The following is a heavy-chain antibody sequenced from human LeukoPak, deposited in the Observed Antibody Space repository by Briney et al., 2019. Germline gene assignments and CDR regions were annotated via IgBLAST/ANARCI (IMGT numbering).Heavy chain of an antibody. CDR2: INQDGSEK. J-gene: IGHJ4*02. Sequence: PGGSLRLSCAASGFRFSSYWMSWVRQAPGKGLEWVANINQDGSEKYYVDSVKGRFTISRDNAKNSLYLQMNSLRAEDTAVYFCARDGHPFDYRGQGTLVTVSS. V-gene: IGHV3-7*01. CDR1: GFRFSSYW. CDR3: ARDGHPFDY.